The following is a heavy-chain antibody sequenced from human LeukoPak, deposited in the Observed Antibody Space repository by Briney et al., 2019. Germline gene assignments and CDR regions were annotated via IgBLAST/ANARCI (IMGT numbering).Heavy chain of an antibody. Sequence: LGESLKISCKGSGYTFTNHWIGWVRQMPGKGLKWMGVIYPGSSDTRYSPSFQGQVTISADKSISTAYLQWSSLKASDTAMYYCARQGIAVAGQPSLLYYMDVWGKGTTVTVSS. CDR3: ARQGIAVAGQPSLLYYMDV. J-gene: IGHJ6*03. V-gene: IGHV5-51*01. CDR1: GYTFTNHW. CDR2: IYPGSSDT. D-gene: IGHD6-19*01.